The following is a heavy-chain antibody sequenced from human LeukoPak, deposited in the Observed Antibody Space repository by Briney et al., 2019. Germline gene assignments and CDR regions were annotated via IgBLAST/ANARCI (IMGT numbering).Heavy chain of an antibody. CDR2: ISSSGSTI. CDR3: AELGITMIGGV. J-gene: IGHJ6*04. D-gene: IGHD3-10*02. CDR1: GFTFDDYG. Sequence: LSGGSLRLSCAASGFTFDDYGMNWVRQAPGKGLEWVSYISSSGSTIYYADSVKGRFTISRDNAKNSLYLQMNSLRAEDTAVYYCAELGITMIGGVWGKGTTVTISS. V-gene: IGHV3-48*03.